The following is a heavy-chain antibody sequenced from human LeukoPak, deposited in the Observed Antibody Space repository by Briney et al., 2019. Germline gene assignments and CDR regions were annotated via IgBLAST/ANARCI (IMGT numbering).Heavy chain of an antibody. CDR2: IYYSGST. D-gene: IGHD5-18*01. V-gene: IGHV4-59*08. CDR1: GDSLSSYY. J-gene: IGHJ4*02. CDR3: ARHLRGYSYGPFDS. Sequence: SETLSLTCTLSGDSLSSYYWSWVRQPPGKGLEWIGFIYYSGSTNYNPSLKSRGTISVGTSNSQFSLRLRSVTAADTAVYYCARHLRGYSYGPFDSWGQGALVTVSS.